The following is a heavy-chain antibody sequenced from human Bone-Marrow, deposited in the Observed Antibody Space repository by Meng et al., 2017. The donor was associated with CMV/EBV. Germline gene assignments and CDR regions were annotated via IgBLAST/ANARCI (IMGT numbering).Heavy chain of an antibody. CDR2: ISVYNGDT. CDR1: GYTFNTYG. Sequence: QVQLVQSEAEVKKPGASVKVSCRASGYTFNTYGINWVRQAPGQGLEWMGWISVYNGDTNYAQKVQGRVTMTTDTSTTTAYMELRSLRPDDTAVYYCARDLYDSSGYYSDYWGQGTLFTVSS. V-gene: IGHV1-18*01. J-gene: IGHJ4*02. CDR3: ARDLYDSSGYYSDY. D-gene: IGHD3-22*01.